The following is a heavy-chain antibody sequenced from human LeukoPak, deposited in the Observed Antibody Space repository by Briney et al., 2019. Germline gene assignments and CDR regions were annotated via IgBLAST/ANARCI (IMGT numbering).Heavy chain of an antibody. CDR1: GYTFTGYY. Sequence: ASVKVSCKASGYTFTGYYMHWVRQAPGQGLEWMGWINPNSGGTNYAQKFQGRVTMTRDTSISTAYMELSRLRSDDTAVYYCARVPHYDFWSGYYDYWDQGTLVTVSS. CDR2: INPNSGGT. V-gene: IGHV1-2*02. J-gene: IGHJ4*02. D-gene: IGHD3-3*01. CDR3: ARVPHYDFWSGYYDY.